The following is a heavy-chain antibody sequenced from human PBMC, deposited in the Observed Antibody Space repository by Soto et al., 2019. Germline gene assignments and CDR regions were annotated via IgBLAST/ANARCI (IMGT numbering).Heavy chain of an antibody. D-gene: IGHD6-19*01. J-gene: IGHJ4*02. Sequence: QVQLQQWGAGLLKPSETLSLTCAVYGGSFSGYYWSWIRQPPGKGLEWIGEINHSGSTNYNPSLKSRVTISVDTCKNQFSLKLSSVTAADTAVYYCARGRGSGWYYTSKHFDYWGQGTLVTVSS. V-gene: IGHV4-34*01. CDR1: GGSFSGYY. CDR2: INHSGST. CDR3: ARGRGSGWYYTSKHFDY.